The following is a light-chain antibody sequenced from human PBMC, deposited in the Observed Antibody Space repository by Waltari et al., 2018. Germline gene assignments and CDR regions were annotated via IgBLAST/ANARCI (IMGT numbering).Light chain of an antibody. CDR3: QEIYSTPPST. CDR2: AAS. J-gene: IGKJ4*01. Sequence: DIQMTQSPSSLSASVGDRVTITCRACQNINSFLNWYQQKPGKAPKLLIYAASNLESGVPSRFSGSGSGTDFTLTISSLQLADFATYYCQEIYSTPPSTFGGGTTVEIK. CDR1: QNINSF. V-gene: IGKV1-39*01.